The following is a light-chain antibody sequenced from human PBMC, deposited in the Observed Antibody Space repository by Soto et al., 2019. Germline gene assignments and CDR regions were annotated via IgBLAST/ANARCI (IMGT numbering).Light chain of an antibody. V-gene: IGLV2-23*02. CDR2: EVT. CDR3: CSYGGSSAV. CDR1: SSDVGSHNL. Sequence: QAALTQPASVSGSPGQSITISCTGTSSDVGSHNLVSWYQQHPGQAPKLMIYEVTKPPLGVSTRFSASKSGNTASLTISGLAAEDEAYYYCCSYGGSSAVFGGGTQLTVL. J-gene: IGLJ7*01.